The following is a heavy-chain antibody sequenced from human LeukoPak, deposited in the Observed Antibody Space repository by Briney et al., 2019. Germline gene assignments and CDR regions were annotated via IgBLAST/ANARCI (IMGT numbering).Heavy chain of an antibody. J-gene: IGHJ4*02. CDR1: GFTFGDYA. CDR3: ARMDY. Sequence: GGSLRLSCTASGFTFGDYAMSWFRQAPGKGLEWVSVIYSGGSTYYADSVKGRFTISRDNSKNTLYLQMNSLRAEDTAVYYCARMDYWGQGTLVTVSS. CDR2: IYSGGST. V-gene: IGHV3-53*01.